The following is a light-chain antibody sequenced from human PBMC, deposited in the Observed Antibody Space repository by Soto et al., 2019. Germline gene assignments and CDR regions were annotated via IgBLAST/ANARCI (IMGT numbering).Light chain of an antibody. J-gene: IGKJ3*01. CDR2: GAS. CDR3: QQHGSSPFT. CDR1: QSVGSNY. Sequence: EIVLTQSPGTLSLSPGARATLSCRASQSVGSNYLAWYQQKPGQAPRLLIYGASNSATGIPDRFSASGSGTDFTLTISRLKPEDFAVYYCQQHGSSPFTFGPGTKVDI. V-gene: IGKV3-20*01.